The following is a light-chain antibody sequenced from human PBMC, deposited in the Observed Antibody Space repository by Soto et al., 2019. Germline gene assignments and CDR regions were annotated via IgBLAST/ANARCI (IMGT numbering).Light chain of an antibody. Sequence: ELVRTQSPTTLSVSPGERATLSCRASQSVSSNFAWYQQKPGQAPRLLIHGATTRATGIPARFSGSGSGTEFTLTISSLQSEDFAVYYCQQYNNWPRTFGQGTKVDIK. CDR3: QQYNNWPRT. CDR2: GAT. V-gene: IGKV3-15*01. CDR1: QSVSSN. J-gene: IGKJ1*01.